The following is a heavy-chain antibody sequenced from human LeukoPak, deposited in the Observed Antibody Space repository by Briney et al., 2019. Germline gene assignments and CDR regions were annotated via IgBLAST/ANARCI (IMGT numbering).Heavy chain of an antibody. D-gene: IGHD6-13*01. CDR2: ISYSGST. V-gene: IGHV4-59*01. CDR1: GGSISSYY. CDR3: TRGDSTSWAIY. J-gene: IGHJ4*02. Sequence: PETLSLTCAVSGGSISSYYWSWIRQAPGKRLEWIGSISYSGSTTFSPSLKSRATISIDTSKTQFSLRLSSVTAADTAVYYCTRGDSTSWAIYWGQGTLVAVSS.